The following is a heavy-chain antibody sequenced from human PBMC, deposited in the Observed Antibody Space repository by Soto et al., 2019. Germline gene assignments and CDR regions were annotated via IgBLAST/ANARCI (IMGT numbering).Heavy chain of an antibody. CDR3: VRDVGP. V-gene: IGHV3-53*01. J-gene: IGHJ5*02. CDR2: IYTGGTP. CDR1: GFTFSNYN. Sequence: PGGSLRLSCVASGFTFSNYNMNWVRQAPGKGLEWLSTIYTGGTPYYADSVRGRFTISRDNSRNTVFLQMNSLAAEDTAIYYCVRDVGPWGQGTLVTVSS.